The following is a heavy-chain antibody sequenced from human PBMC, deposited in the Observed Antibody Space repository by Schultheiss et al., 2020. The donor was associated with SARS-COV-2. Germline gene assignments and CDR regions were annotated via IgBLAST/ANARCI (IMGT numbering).Heavy chain of an antibody. J-gene: IGHJ4*02. V-gene: IGHV4-59*01. CDR3: ARGRITGTTHFDY. D-gene: IGHD1-20*01. Sequence: SETLSLTCTVSGGSISSYYWSWIRQHPGKGLEWIGYIYYSGSTYYNPSLKSRVTISVDTSKNQFSLKLSSVTAADTAVYYCARGRITGTTHFDYWGQGTLVTVSS. CDR1: GGSISSYY. CDR2: IYYSGST.